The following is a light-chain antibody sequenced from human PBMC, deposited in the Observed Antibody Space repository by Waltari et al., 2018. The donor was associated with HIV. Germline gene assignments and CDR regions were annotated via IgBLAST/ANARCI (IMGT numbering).Light chain of an antibody. CDR2: HAS. CDR3: QQRSYSIT. J-gene: IGKJ5*01. Sequence: EIVLTQSPATLSLSPGERATLSCRASQSISSYLAWYQQKPGQAPRLLIYHASNRATGIPARFSGSGSGTDFTLTISSLEPEDFAVYYCQQRSYSITFGQGTRLEIK. CDR1: QSISSY. V-gene: IGKV3-11*01.